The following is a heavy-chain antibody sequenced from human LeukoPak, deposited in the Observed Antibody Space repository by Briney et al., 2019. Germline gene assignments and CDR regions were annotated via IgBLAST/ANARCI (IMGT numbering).Heavy chain of an antibody. J-gene: IGHJ4*02. D-gene: IGHD3-22*01. Sequence: ASVKVSCKASGYTFTSYGISWVRQAPGQGLEWMGWISADNGNTKYTQKLQGRVTMTTDTSTSTAYMELRSLRSDDTAVYYCARVSNDSSGYYHDPYWGQGTLVIVSS. CDR3: ARVSNDSSGYYHDPY. CDR2: ISADNGNT. CDR1: GYTFTSYG. V-gene: IGHV1-18*01.